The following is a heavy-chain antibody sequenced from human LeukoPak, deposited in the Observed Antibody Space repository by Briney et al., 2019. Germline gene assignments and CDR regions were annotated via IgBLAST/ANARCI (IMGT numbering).Heavy chain of an antibody. CDR2: IFYSGST. D-gene: IGHD6-13*01. CDR1: GGSLSSSAYY. J-gene: IGHJ4*02. CDR3: AREVAAAGHFDY. V-gene: IGHV4-39*02. Sequence: SETLSLTCTVSGGSLSSSAYYWGWIRQPPGKGREWIGSIFYSGSTYYNPSLKSRVTISVDTSKNQFSLKLSSVTAADTAVYYCAREVAAAGHFDYWGQGTLVTVSS.